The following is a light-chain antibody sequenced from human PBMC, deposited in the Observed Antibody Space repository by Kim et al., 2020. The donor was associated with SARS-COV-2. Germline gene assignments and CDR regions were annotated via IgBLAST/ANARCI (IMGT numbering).Light chain of an antibody. Sequence: VSPGQTASITCSGDKLGDKYASWYQQKPGQSPVLVIYQDRKRPSGIPERFSGSNSGNTATLTISGTQAVDEADYYCQAWDSTTVVFGGGTKVTVL. J-gene: IGLJ2*01. CDR1: KLGDKY. CDR2: QDR. V-gene: IGLV3-1*01. CDR3: QAWDSTTVV.